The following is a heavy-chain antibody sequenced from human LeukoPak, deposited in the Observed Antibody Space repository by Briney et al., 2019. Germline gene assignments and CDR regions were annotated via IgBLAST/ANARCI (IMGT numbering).Heavy chain of an antibody. J-gene: IGHJ6*02. CDR2: INPNSGGT. CDR3: ARDRYSSSWSYYYYGMDA. CDR1: GYTFTGYY. Sequence: ASVKVSCKASGYTFTGYYMHWVRQAPGQGLEWMGWINPNSGGTNYAQKFQGWVTMTRDTSISTAYMELSRLRSDDTAVYYRARDRYSSSWSYYYYGMDAWGQGTTVTVSS. V-gene: IGHV1-2*04. D-gene: IGHD6-13*01.